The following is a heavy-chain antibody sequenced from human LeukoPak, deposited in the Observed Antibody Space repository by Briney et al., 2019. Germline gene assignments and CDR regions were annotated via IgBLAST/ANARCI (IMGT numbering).Heavy chain of an antibody. J-gene: IGHJ5*01. Sequence: GASVKVSFKASGYTLTTYGINWVRQAPGQGLEWMGWVSGCNGHTEYQQKFQGRVTMTTDTSTTTAYLDLRGLRPDDTAVYYCAKDRNDDILTGYNWLDSWGQGTLVTVSS. D-gene: IGHD3-9*01. CDR1: GYTLTTYG. V-gene: IGHV1-18*01. CDR2: VSGCNGHT. CDR3: AKDRNDDILTGYNWLDS.